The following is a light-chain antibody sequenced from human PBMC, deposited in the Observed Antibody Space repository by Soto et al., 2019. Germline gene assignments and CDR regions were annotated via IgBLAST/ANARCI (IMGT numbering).Light chain of an antibody. Sequence: DVVLTQSPLSLPVTLGQPASISCRSSQSFVHSDGNTYLHWFQQRPGQSPRRLIYRVSTRDSGVPDRFSGGGSGTDFTPKISRVEAEDVGVYYCMEGTYWPKTFGQGTKLEIK. V-gene: IGKV2-30*02. CDR1: QSFVHSDGNTY. J-gene: IGKJ2*01. CDR3: MEGTYWPKT. CDR2: RVS.